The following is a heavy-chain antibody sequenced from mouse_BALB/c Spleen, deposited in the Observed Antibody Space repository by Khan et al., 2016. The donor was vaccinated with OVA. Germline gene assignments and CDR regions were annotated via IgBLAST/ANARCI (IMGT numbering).Heavy chain of an antibody. V-gene: IGHV1-4*01. J-gene: IGHJ4*01. CDR1: GYTFTSHT. CDR2: INPRSDYT. Sequence: QVQLKQSGAELARPGASVKMSCKASGYTFTSHTMHWVKQRPGQGLEWIGYINPRSDYTQYNQKFNDKATLTADISSSTAYMQLSSLTSEDSAVYDGARRTTEYALDYWGQGTSVTVSS. CDR3: ARRTTEYALDY. D-gene: IGHD2-14*01.